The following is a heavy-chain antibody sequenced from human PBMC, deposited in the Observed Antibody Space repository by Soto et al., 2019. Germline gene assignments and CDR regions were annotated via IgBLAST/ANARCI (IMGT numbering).Heavy chain of an antibody. J-gene: IGHJ5*02. V-gene: IGHV4-39*01. CDR2: IYYSGST. D-gene: IGHD6-19*01. Sequence: QLQLQESGPGLVKASETLSLTCSVSGGSINSSSYFWGWVRQPPGKGLEWIGSIYYSGSTYYTPSLTSRVTISVDTSKNQFSLKLSSVPAADTAVFYCARHYSSGSRNWFDPWGQGTLVTVSS. CDR3: ARHYSSGSRNWFDP. CDR1: GGSINSSSYF.